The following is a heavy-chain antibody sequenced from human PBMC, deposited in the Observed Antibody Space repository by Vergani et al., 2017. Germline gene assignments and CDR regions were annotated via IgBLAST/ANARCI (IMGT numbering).Heavy chain of an antibody. Sequence: QVQLQESGPTLVKPSQTLSLTCAVSGGPVGSANYYWTWIRQPPGKGLEWIGYIYYSGSTFYNPSLKGRVTISIDTSQNQFSLKLRSVTAADTAVYYCARVDTQVPATSHFYYMDVWGKGTTVVVSS. CDR1: GGPVGSANYY. V-gene: IGHV4-31*11. CDR2: IYYSGST. CDR3: ARVDTQVPATSHFYYMDV. J-gene: IGHJ6*03. D-gene: IGHD6-25*01.